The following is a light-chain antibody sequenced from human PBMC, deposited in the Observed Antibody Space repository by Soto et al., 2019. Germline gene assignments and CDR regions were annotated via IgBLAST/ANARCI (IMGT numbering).Light chain of an antibody. CDR3: QQYGDSPIT. Sequence: EFVLTQSPGTLSLSPGERATLSCRASQSVSNSYVAWYQQKSGQAPRLLIYDTSSRVTGIPDRFSGSGSGTEFTLTISRLEPEDFAVYYCQQYGDSPITFGQGTRLEIK. J-gene: IGKJ5*01. CDR1: QSVSNSY. V-gene: IGKV3-20*01. CDR2: DTS.